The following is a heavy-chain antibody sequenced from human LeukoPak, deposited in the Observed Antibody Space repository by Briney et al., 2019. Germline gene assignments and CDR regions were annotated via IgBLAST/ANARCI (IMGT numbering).Heavy chain of an antibody. D-gene: IGHD6-13*01. CDR2: INHSGST. CDR1: GGSFSGYY. CDR3: ARGRSSSWPYCYYMYV. V-gene: IGHV4-34*01. J-gene: IGHJ6*03. Sequence: SETLSLTCAVYGGSFSGYYWSWIRQPPGKGLEWIGEINHSGSTNYNPSLKSRVTISVDTSKNQFSLKLSSVTAADTAVYYCARGRSSSWPYCYYMYVWGKGTTVIVSS.